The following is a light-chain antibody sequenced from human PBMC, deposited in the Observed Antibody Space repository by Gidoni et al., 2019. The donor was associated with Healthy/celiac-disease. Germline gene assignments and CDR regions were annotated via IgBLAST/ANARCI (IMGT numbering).Light chain of an antibody. CDR3: QQSYSTPTS. J-gene: IGKJ4*01. CDR1: QSISSY. CDR2: AAS. V-gene: IGKV1-39*01. Sequence: DIQMTQSPSSLSASVGDRVTITCRASQSISSYLNWYQQKPGKAPKLLIYAASSLQSGVPSRFSGSGSGTDFTLTIRSLQPEDFATYSCQQSYSTPTSFGGGTKVEIK.